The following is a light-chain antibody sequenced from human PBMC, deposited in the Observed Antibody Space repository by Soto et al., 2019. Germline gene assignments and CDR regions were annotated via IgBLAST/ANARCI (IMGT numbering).Light chain of an antibody. V-gene: IGKV3-15*01. Sequence: IERTHAPATVSVTPGERAILYERASQSVGSNLAWYQQKPGQAPRLLMYGASTRATGIPARFSDSGSGTELTLTISRLQPDDVAVYDCQQYHNWWWTCGRGTKVDIK. CDR3: QQYHNWWWT. J-gene: IGKJ1*01. CDR2: GAS. CDR1: QSVGSN.